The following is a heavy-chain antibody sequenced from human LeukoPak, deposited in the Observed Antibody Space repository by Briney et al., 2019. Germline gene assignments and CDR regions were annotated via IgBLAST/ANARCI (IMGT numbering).Heavy chain of an antibody. V-gene: IGHV3-48*04. CDR1: GFSFSSYT. J-gene: IGHJ6*02. D-gene: IGHD6-13*01. CDR2: ISSTSSTI. CDR3: ARDQVGIAAADGMDV. Sequence: GGSLRLSCAASGFSFSSYTMNWVRQAPGKGLEWVSVISSTSSTIYYADSVKGRFTVSRDNAKNSLFLQMNSLRAEDTAVYYCARDQVGIAAADGMDVWGQGTTVTVSS.